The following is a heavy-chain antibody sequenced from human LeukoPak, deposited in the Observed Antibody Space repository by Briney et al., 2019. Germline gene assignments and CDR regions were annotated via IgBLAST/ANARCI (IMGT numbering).Heavy chain of an antibody. CDR1: GFTFSTYE. J-gene: IGHJ4*02. Sequence: GGSLRLSCAASGFTFSTYEMNWVRQAPRKGLEWVSYISSSGTVIYYADSVKGRFTISRDNAKKSLYLQMNSLRAEDTAVDYCAREPTIPYFDYWGQGTLVTVPS. CDR3: AREPTIPYFDY. V-gene: IGHV3-48*03. CDR2: ISSSGTVI. D-gene: IGHD4/OR15-4a*01.